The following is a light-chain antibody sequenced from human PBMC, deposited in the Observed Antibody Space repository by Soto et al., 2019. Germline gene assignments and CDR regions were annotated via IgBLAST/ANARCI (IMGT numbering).Light chain of an antibody. CDR1: QSVSSN. CDR2: DAS. Sequence: IRLTQSPSTLSLSPGERATLSCRTSQSVSSNLAWYQQNPGQAPRLLIFDASNRATGIPARFSGSGSGTDFILTISNLEPEDFAVYYCQQHSNWPLTFGGGTKVDIK. J-gene: IGKJ4*01. V-gene: IGKV3-11*01. CDR3: QQHSNWPLT.